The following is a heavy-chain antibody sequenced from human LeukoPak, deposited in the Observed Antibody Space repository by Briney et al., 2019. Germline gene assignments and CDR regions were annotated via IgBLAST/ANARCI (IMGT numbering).Heavy chain of an antibody. J-gene: IGHJ4*02. CDR1: GYTFTSYA. V-gene: IGHV1-3*01. D-gene: IGHD5-12*01. CDR2: INAGNGNT. CDR3: ARFMGGHSGYVEYYFDY. Sequence: ASVKVSCKASGYTFTSYAMHWVRQAPGQRLEWMGWINAGNGNTKYSQKFQGRVTITRDTSASTAYMELSSLRSEDTAVYYCARFMGGHSGYVEYYFDYWGQGTLVTVSS.